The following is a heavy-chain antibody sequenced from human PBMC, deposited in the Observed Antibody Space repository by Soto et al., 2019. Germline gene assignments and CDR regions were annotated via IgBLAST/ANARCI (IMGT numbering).Heavy chain of an antibody. D-gene: IGHD6-25*01. CDR2: IGAAGGHT. CDR1: GLTFSSYS. Sequence: EVQLLESGGGLVQPGGSLRLACEVSGLTFSSYSMRWVRQAPGQGLDWVSVIGAAGGHTHYADSVKGRFTISRDNSENRLYVQMNGPKVDDAAVYFCVDYEQRQARAEYWGQGALVTVGS. J-gene: IGHJ4*02. V-gene: IGHV3-23*01. CDR3: VDYEQRQARAEY.